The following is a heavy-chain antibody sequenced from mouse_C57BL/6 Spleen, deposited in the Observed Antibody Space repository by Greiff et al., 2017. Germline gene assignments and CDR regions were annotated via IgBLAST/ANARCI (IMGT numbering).Heavy chain of an antibody. V-gene: IGHV5-16*01. D-gene: IGHD2-3*01. CDR2: INYDGSST. CDR1: GFTFSDYY. Sequence: EVKLVESEGGLVQPGSSMKLSCTASGFTFSDYYMAWVRQVPEKGLEWVANINYDGSSTYYLDSLKSRFIISRDNAKNILYLQMSSLKSEDTATYYCAREGLLLYFDYWGQGTTLTVSS. CDR3: AREGLLLYFDY. J-gene: IGHJ2*01.